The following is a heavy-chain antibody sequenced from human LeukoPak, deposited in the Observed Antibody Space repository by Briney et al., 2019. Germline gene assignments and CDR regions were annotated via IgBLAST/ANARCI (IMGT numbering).Heavy chain of an antibody. CDR1: GDSISSYY. Sequence: SETLSLTCTGSGDSISSYYWSWIRQPPGKGLEGIGYIYHSGSTNYNPSLKSRVTISADTSKDQFSLKLASVTAAHTAVYYCPTGYSSTWYYFDYWGQGTLVTVSS. CDR2: IYHSGST. J-gene: IGHJ4*02. V-gene: IGHV4-59*01. CDR3: PTGYSSTWYYFDY. D-gene: IGHD6-13*01.